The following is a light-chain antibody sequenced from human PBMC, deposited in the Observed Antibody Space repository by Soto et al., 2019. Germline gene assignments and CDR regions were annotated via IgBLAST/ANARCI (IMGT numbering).Light chain of an antibody. J-gene: IGKJ2*01. CDR1: QSVLYSSNNKNY. V-gene: IGKV4-1*01. CDR3: QQYYSTPN. CDR2: WAP. Sequence: DIVMTQSPDSLAVSLGERATINCKSSQSVLYSSNNKNYLAWYQQKPGQPPKLLIYWAPTRESGVPDRISGSGSGTDFALNISSLQAEDVAVYYCQQYYSTPNFGQGTKLDIK.